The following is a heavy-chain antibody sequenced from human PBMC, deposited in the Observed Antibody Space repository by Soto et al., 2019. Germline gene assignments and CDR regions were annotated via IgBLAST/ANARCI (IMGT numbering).Heavy chain of an antibody. CDR1: GFTFNHNA. D-gene: IGHD6-13*01. Sequence: QVQLVESGGGVVQPGRSLRLSCAASGFTFNHNAMHWVRQAAGKGLEWVAQIWYDGSEKYYTDSVKGRFTISRDNFKNTVFLQMVSLRVEDTAVYYCARDGQQQAPYALDVWGQGTTVIVSS. J-gene: IGHJ6*02. CDR2: IWYDGSEK. V-gene: IGHV3-33*01. CDR3: ARDGQQQAPYALDV.